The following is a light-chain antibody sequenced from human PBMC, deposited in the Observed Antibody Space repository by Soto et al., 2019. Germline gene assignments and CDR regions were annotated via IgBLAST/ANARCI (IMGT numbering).Light chain of an antibody. CDR2: GAS. CDR1: QSTSSW. V-gene: IGKV1-5*03. Sequence: DILMTQSPSTLSASVGETVTLTCRASQSTSSWVAWYQQRPGKPPKLVIYGASTLERGVPSRFSGSGSGTEFTLTIAGLQPDDFATYYCQQYKSYSRTFGQGTKVDIK. J-gene: IGKJ1*01. CDR3: QQYKSYSRT.